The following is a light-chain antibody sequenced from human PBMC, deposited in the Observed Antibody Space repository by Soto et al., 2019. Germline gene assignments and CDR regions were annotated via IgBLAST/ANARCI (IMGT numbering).Light chain of an antibody. CDR2: GAS. V-gene: IGKV3-20*01. Sequence: EIVLTQSPGTLSLSPGERATLSCRASQSVSAGHLAWYQQKPGQAPRLLIYGASSRATGIPDRFSGSGSGTDFTLTISSLQSEDFAVYYCQQYNNWAITFGQGTRLEI. CDR3: QQYNNWAIT. CDR1: QSVSAGH. J-gene: IGKJ5*01.